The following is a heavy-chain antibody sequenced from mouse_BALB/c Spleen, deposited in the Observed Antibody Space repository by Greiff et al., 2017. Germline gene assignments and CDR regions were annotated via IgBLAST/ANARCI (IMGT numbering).Heavy chain of an antibody. V-gene: IGHV2-9-2*01. D-gene: IGHD1-1*01. Sequence: QVQLKESGPGLVAPSQSLSITCTVSGFSLTSYDISWIRQPPGKGLEWLGVIWTGGGTNYNSAFMSRLSISKDNSKSQVFLKMNSLQTDDTAIYYCVRGYYGSSYRYFDVWGAGTTVTVSS. CDR2: IWTGGGT. CDR3: VRGYYGSSYRYFDV. CDR1: GFSLTSYD. J-gene: IGHJ1*01.